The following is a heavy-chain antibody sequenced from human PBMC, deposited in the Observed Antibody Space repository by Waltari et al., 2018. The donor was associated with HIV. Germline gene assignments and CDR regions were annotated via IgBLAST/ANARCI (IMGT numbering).Heavy chain of an antibody. CDR3: ARVVVTAIGFDAFDI. D-gene: IGHD2-21*02. CDR2: IYHSGIT. Sequence: QVQLQESGPGLVKPSETLSLTCTVSGYSISSGYYWGWIRQPPGKGLEWIGSIYHSGITYSNPSLKSRVTISVDTSKNQFSLKLSSVTAADTAVYYCARVVVTAIGFDAFDIWGQGTMVTVSS. CDR1: GYSISSGYY. V-gene: IGHV4-38-2*02. J-gene: IGHJ3*02.